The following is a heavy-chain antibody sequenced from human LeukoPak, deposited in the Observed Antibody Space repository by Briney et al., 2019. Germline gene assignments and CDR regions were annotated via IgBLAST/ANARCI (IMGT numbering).Heavy chain of an antibody. Sequence: ASVKVSCKASGYTFTSYGTSWVRQPPGQGLEWMGWISAYNGNTNYAQKHQGTVTMTTDTSTSTGYMELRSLRSDDTAVYYCARGRGSSSRLSFYYYYDMDVWGKGTTVTVSS. CDR1: GYTFTSYG. D-gene: IGHD6-6*01. J-gene: IGHJ6*03. V-gene: IGHV1-18*01. CDR2: ISAYNGNT. CDR3: ARGRGSSSRLSFYYYYDMDV.